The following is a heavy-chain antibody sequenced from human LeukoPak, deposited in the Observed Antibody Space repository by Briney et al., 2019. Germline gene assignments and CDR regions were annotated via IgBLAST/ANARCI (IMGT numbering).Heavy chain of an antibody. V-gene: IGHV3-74*01. CDR2: ITNDGSST. J-gene: IGHJ4*02. D-gene: IGHD6-6*01. Sequence: SGGSLRLSCAASGFTLSNYWMHWVRQAPGKGLVWVSRITNDGSSTTYADSVKGRFSISRDTAKNTLFLQMSSLRAEDTAVYYCARGGVIAAFDYWGQGALVTVSP. CDR1: GFTLSNYW. CDR3: ARGGVIAAFDY.